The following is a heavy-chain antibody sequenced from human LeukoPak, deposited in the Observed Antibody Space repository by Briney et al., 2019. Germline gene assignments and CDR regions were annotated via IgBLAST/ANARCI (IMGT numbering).Heavy chain of an antibody. Sequence: SETLSLTCTVSGASISSYYWSWIRQPAGKGLEWIGRIYTSGSTNHNPSLKSRVTMSVDTSKNQFSLRLSSVTAADTAVYYCARVLSSSGYCSGGSCYYFDYWGQGTLVTVSS. CDR3: ARVLSSSGYCSGGSCYYFDY. D-gene: IGHD2-15*01. J-gene: IGHJ4*02. CDR2: IYTSGST. V-gene: IGHV4-4*07. CDR1: GASISSYY.